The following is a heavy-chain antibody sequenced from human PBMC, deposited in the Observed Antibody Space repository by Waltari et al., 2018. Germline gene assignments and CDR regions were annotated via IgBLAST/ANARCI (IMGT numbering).Heavy chain of an antibody. Sequence: QVQLVQTGAEVKKPGASVKVACKASGYTFTGYYMHCVRQAPGQGLEWMRWINPNSGGTNYAQKFQGRVTMTRDTSISTAYMELSRLRSDDTAVYYCARTVAYGAAILGPWGQGTLVTVSS. D-gene: IGHD5-12*01. CDR3: ARTVAYGAAILGP. J-gene: IGHJ5*02. CDR2: INPNSGGT. V-gene: IGHV1-2*02. CDR1: GYTFTGYY.